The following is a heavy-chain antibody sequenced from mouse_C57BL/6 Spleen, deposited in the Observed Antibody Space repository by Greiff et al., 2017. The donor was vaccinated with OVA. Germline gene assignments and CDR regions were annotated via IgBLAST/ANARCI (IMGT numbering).Heavy chain of an antibody. D-gene: IGHD2-4*01. V-gene: IGHV5-9-1*02. CDR2: ISSGGDYI. Sequence: EVMLVESGEGLVKPGGSLKLSCAASGFTFSSYAMSWVRQTPEKRLEWVAYISSGGDYIYYADTVKGRFTLSSDNARNTLYLQMSSLKSEYTAMYYFTRAGEYDYEGPYWGQGTLVTVSA. CDR3: TRAGEYDYEGPY. J-gene: IGHJ3*01. CDR1: GFTFSSYA.